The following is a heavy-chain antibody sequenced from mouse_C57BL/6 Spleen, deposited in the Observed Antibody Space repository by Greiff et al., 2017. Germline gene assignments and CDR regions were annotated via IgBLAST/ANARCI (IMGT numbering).Heavy chain of an antibody. CDR1: GYTFTSYW. CDR2: IDPSDSYT. D-gene: IGHD2-14*01. V-gene: IGHV1-69*01. J-gene: IGHJ2*01. Sequence: QVQLQQPGAELVMPGASVTLSCKASGYTFTSYWMHWVKQRPGQGLEWIGEIDPSDSYTNYNQKFKGKSTLTVDKSSSTAYMQLSSLTSEDSAVYYCARQGNHRRFDYWGQGTTLTVSS. CDR3: ARQGNHRRFDY.